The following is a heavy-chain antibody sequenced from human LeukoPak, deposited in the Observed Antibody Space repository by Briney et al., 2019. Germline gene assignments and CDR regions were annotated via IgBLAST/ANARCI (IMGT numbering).Heavy chain of an antibody. J-gene: IGHJ4*02. Sequence: PSETLSLTCTVSGGSISSYYWSWIRQPPGKGLEWIGYIHTSGSTNYNPSLKSRVTISVDTSKNQFSLKLSSVTAADTAVYYCARWDGDYVNYFDYWGQGTLVTVSS. CDR1: GGSISSYY. D-gene: IGHD4-17*01. CDR3: ARWDGDYVNYFDY. CDR2: IHTSGST. V-gene: IGHV4-4*09.